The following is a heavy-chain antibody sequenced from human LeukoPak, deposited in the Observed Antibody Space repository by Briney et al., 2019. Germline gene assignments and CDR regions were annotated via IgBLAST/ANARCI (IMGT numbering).Heavy chain of an antibody. D-gene: IGHD2-2*01. CDR1: GFTVSSNY. CDR3: ARAQYGIYFQH. V-gene: IGHV3-66*01. J-gene: IGHJ1*01. Sequence: QPGGSLRLSCAASGFTVSSNYMSWVRQAPGKGLEWVSLIYSGGSTYYADSVTGRFTNSRDNSKNMLYLQMNSLRAEDTAVYYCARAQYGIYFQHWGQGTLVTVSS. CDR2: IYSGGST.